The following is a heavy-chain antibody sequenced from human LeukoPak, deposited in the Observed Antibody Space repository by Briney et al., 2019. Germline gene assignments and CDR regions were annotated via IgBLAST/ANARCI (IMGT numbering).Heavy chain of an antibody. J-gene: IGHJ4*02. D-gene: IGHD1-26*01. CDR2: ISSSSIYI. V-gene: IGHV3-21*01. CDR1: GFTFSSYG. Sequence: GGSLRLSCAASGFTFSSYGMRWVRQAPGKGLEWVSSISSSSIYIYYADSVKGRFTISRDSAKNSLYLQMNSLRAEDTAVYYCARDRIGWELRYFDYWGQGTLVTVSS. CDR3: ARDRIGWELRYFDY.